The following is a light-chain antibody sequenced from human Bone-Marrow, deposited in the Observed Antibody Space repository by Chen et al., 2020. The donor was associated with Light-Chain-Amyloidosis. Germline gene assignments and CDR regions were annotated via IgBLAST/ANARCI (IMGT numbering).Light chain of an antibody. CDR3: QSYQGSSQGV. CDR2: EDD. J-gene: IGLJ3*02. CDR1: SCSIATNY. V-gene: IGLV6-57*01. Sequence: NFMLTQPHSVSESPGKTVIISCTRSSCSIATNYVQWYQQRPGSSPTTVIYEDDQRPSGFPDRFSGSIDRSSNSASLTISGLKTEDEADYYCQSYQGSSQGVFGGGTKLTVL.